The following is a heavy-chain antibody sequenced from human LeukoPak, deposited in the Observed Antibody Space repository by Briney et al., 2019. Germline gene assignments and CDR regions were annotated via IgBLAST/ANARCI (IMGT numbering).Heavy chain of an antibody. CDR1: GGSISSGSYY. Sequence: SQTLSLTCTVSGGSISSGSYYWSWIRQPAGKGLEWIGRIYANGSTNYTPSLKSRVTMSVDTSKKQFSLRLSSVTAADTAVYFCARRVVVPAASYWYFDLWGRGTLVTVSS. CDR2: IYANGST. V-gene: IGHV4-61*02. J-gene: IGHJ2*01. CDR3: ARRVVVPAASYWYFDL. D-gene: IGHD2-2*01.